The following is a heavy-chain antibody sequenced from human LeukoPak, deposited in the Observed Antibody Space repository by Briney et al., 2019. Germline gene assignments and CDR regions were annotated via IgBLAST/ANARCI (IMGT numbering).Heavy chain of an antibody. CDR3: ARAQRWLPLDY. D-gene: IGHD5-24*01. Sequence: SVKVSCKASGGTFSSYAISWVRQAPGQGLEWMGGIIPIFGTANYAQKFQGRVTITADESTSTAYMELRSLTSDDTAIYYCARAQRWLPLDYWGQGTLVTVSS. CDR1: GGTFSSYA. V-gene: IGHV1-69*13. J-gene: IGHJ4*02. CDR2: IIPIFGTA.